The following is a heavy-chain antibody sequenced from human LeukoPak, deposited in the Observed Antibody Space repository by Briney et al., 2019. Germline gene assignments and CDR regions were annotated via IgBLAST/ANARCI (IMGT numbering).Heavy chain of an antibody. CDR1: GGSISSYY. Sequence: PSETLSLTCTVSGGSISSYYWSWIRLPPGKGLEWIGYIYYSGSTNYNPSLKSRVTISVDTSKNQFSLKLSSVTAADTAVYYCARSYYYGSGSYDYWGQGTLVTVSS. CDR3: ARSYYYGSGSYDY. J-gene: IGHJ4*02. D-gene: IGHD3-10*01. V-gene: IGHV4-59*08. CDR2: IYYSGST.